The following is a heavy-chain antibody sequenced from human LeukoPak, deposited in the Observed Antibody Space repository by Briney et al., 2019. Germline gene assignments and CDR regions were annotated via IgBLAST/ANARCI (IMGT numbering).Heavy chain of an antibody. J-gene: IGHJ6*04. Sequence: ASVKVSCKASGYTFTSYGISWVRQAPGQGLEWMGWISAYNGNTNYAQKLQGRVTMTTDTSTSTAYMELRSLRSDDTAVYYCARVGQGSSSFYYYYYGMDVWGKGTTVTVSS. CDR1: GYTFTSYG. CDR3: ARVGQGSSSFYYYYYGMDV. V-gene: IGHV1-18*04. D-gene: IGHD6-13*01. CDR2: ISAYNGNT.